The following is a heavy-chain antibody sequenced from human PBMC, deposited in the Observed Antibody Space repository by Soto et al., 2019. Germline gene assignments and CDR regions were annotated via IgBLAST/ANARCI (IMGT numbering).Heavy chain of an antibody. J-gene: IGHJ4*02. Sequence: QVQLVESGGGVVQPGRSLRLSCAASGFTFRSYAMHWVRQAPGKGLEWVAFISFDGSNKYYADSVKGRFTISRDNSKNALYLQMNSLRAEDTAVYYCARDAVRAYFAYWGQGTLVTVSS. CDR2: ISFDGSNK. CDR1: GFTFRSYA. CDR3: ARDAVRAYFAY. V-gene: IGHV3-30*01.